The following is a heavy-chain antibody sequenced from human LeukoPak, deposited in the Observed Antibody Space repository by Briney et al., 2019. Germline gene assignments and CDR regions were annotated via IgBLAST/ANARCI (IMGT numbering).Heavy chain of an antibody. D-gene: IGHD1-14*01. CDR1: GFTITSYA. CDR3: AGDRDRAEFYFDY. J-gene: IGHJ4*02. Sequence: GGSLRLSCAASGFTITSYAMHWVRQAPGKGLEYVSALSSNGEIKFYADSVKGRFTISRDSSKNTLDLQMSSLRAEDTALYYCAGDRDRAEFYFDYWGQGTLVTVSS. CDR2: LSSNGEIK. V-gene: IGHV3-64D*06.